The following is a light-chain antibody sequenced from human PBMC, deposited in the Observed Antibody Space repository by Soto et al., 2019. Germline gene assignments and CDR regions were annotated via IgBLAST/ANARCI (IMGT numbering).Light chain of an antibody. CDR1: SSNIGAGYD. Sequence: QSVLTQPPSVSGAPGQRVTISCTGTSSNIGAGYDVHWYQQLPRTAPKLLIYGNTNRPSGVPDRFSGSRSGTSASLAITGLQAEDEADYYCQSYDRSLSGSVVFGGGTMVTVL. V-gene: IGLV1-40*01. CDR3: QSYDRSLSGSVV. J-gene: IGLJ2*01. CDR2: GNT.